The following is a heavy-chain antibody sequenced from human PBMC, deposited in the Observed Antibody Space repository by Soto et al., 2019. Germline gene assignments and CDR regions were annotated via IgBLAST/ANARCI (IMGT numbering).Heavy chain of an antibody. Sequence: EVQLVESGGGLVQPGEYLRLSCAASGFTFSYYWMHWVRQAPGKGLVWVSRIHSDGSSTTYADSVKGRFTISRDNARNTLYLQMNSLGVEDTAVYYCAGGDRVAFDIWCQGTVVTVSS. V-gene: IGHV3-74*01. J-gene: IGHJ3*02. CDR1: GFTFSYYW. CDR3: AGGDRVAFDI. CDR2: IHSDGSST.